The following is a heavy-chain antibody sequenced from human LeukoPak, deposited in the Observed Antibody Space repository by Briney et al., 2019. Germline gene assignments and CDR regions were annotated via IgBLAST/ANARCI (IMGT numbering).Heavy chain of an antibody. CDR2: VLYSGST. V-gene: IGHV4-59*08. CDR1: GGSITGYY. J-gene: IGHJ4*02. Sequence: KPSETLSLTCTVSGGSITGYYWTWIRQPPGKGLEWIGYVLYSGSTNYNPSLKSRVTMSVDTSKNQLSLKLTSVTAADTAVYYCARIPDISGWPFDYWGQGTLVTVSS. CDR3: ARIPDISGWPFDY. D-gene: IGHD6-25*01.